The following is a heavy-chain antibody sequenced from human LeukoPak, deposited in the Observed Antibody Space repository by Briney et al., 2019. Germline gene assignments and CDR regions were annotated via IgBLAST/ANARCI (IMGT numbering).Heavy chain of an antibody. CDR3: ARTSRTAVAGTGRGYNWFDP. J-gene: IGHJ5*02. CDR2: IYHTGST. D-gene: IGHD6-19*01. V-gene: IGHV4-38-2*01. CDR1: GFTFSSYA. Sequence: GSLRLSCAASGFTFSSYAMSWVRQAPGKGPEWVASIYHTGSTYYNPSLRSRVTMLVDTSKNQFSLNLTSVTAADTAVYYCARTSRTAVAGTGRGYNWFDPWGQGILVTVSS.